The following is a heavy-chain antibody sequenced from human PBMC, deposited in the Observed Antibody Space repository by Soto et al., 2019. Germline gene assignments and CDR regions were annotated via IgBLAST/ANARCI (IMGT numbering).Heavy chain of an antibody. J-gene: IGHJ6*02. CDR2: IWYDGSNK. CDR3: ARDYSWACWYYGMDG. Sequence: QVQLVESGGGVVQPGRSLRLSCAASGFTFSSYGMHWVRQAPGKGLAWVAVIWYDGSNKYYADSVKGRFTISRDNSKNTLSLQMHSLRAEDTAVYYCARDYSWACWYYGMDGWGQGTTVTVSS. CDR1: GFTFSSYG. V-gene: IGHV3-33*01. D-gene: IGHD4-4*01.